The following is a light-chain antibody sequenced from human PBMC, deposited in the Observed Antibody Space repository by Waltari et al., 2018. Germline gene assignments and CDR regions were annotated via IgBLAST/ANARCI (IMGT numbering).Light chain of an antibody. CDR3: SSYTSSSTYV. Sequence: QSALTQPASVSGSPGQSITISCTGTSSDVGGYNYVSWYQQHPGKAPKLMIYEVSNRPSGVSNRFSGYTSGNTASLTISGLQAEDEAYYYCSSYTSSSTYVFGTGTKVTVL. CDR2: EVS. V-gene: IGLV2-14*01. CDR1: SSDVGGYNY. J-gene: IGLJ1*01.